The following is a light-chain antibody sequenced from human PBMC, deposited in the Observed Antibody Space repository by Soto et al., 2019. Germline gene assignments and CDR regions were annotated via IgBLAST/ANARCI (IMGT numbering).Light chain of an antibody. J-gene: IGKJ1*01. CDR1: QNVSSY. V-gene: IGKV3-11*01. CDR2: DAS. Sequence: EIVLTQYPATMSLSPWERATVPCRAIQNVSSYLAWYQQKPGQAPRLLIYDASNRATGIPARFSGSGSGTEFTLTISSLQSEDFAVYYCQQYNNWPPTWTFGQGTEVDIK. CDR3: QQYNNWPPTWT.